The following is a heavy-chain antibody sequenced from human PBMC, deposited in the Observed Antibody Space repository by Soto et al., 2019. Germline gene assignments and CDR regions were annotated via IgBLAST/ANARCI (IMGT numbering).Heavy chain of an antibody. CDR2: INHSGST. CDR1: GGSFSGYY. V-gene: IGHV4-34*01. Sequence: SETLSLTCAVYGGSFSGYYWSWIRQPPGKGLEWIGEINHSGSTNYNPSLKSRVTISVDTSKNQFSLKLSSVTAADTAVYYCARRNDYIWGSYRYSPWGQGTLVTVS. J-gene: IGHJ5*02. CDR3: ARRNDYIWGSYRYSP. D-gene: IGHD3-16*02.